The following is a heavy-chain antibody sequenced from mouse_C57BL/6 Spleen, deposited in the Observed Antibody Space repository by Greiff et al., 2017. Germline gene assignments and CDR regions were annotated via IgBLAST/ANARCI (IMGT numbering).Heavy chain of an antibody. Sequence: QVQLQQPGAELVKPGASVKMSCKASGYTFTSYWITWVKQRPGQGLEWIGDIYPGSGSTNYNEKFKSKATLTVETSSSTAYMQLSSLTSEDSAVYYCGVVASYYYAMDYWGQGTSVTVSS. CDR1: GYTFTSYW. CDR3: GVVASYYYAMDY. J-gene: IGHJ4*01. CDR2: IYPGSGST. D-gene: IGHD1-1*01. V-gene: IGHV1-55*01.